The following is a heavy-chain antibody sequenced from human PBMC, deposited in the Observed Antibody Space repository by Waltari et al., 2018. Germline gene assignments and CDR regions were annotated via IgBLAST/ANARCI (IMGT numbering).Heavy chain of an antibody. CDR1: GGTFSSYA. V-gene: IGHV1-69*13. CDR3: ARPDYDYILGSPVH. J-gene: IGHJ4*02. D-gene: IGHD3-16*01. CDR2: IIPIFGTA. Sequence: QVQLVQSGAEVKKPGSSVKVSCKASGGTFSSYAISWVRKAPGQGLEWMGVIIPIFGTANYAQKFQGRGTSTADESTSTAYMELSSLRSEDTAVYYCARPDYDYILGSPVHWGQGTLVTVSS.